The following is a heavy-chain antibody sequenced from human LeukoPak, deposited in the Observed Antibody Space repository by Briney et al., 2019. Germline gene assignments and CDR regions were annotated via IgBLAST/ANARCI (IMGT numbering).Heavy chain of an antibody. J-gene: IGHJ4*02. V-gene: IGHV1-2*02. CDR1: GYTFTDYY. Sequence: SVRVSCKASGYTFTDYYMHWVRQAPGQGLEWMGWINPNSGGTNSAQKFQGRVTMTRDTSISTAYMELSRLRSDDTAVYYCAREAEPHCGGDCYSDYWGQGTLVTVSS. D-gene: IGHD2-21*02. CDR2: INPNSGGT. CDR3: AREAEPHCGGDCYSDY.